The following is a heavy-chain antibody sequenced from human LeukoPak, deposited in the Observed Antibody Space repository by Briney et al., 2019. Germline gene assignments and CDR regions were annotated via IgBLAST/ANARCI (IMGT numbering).Heavy chain of an antibody. J-gene: IGHJ6*02. Sequence: PSETLSLTCAVYGGSFSGYYWSWSRQPPGKGLEWIGEISPSGSTNHNPSLKSRVTISVDTSENQFPLMLNSVTAADTAVYYCARGQETGSGYYYYYGMDVWGQGTTVTVSS. CDR3: ARGQETGSGYYYYYGMDV. CDR1: GGSFSGYY. V-gene: IGHV4-34*01. CDR2: ISPSGST. D-gene: IGHD5-12*01.